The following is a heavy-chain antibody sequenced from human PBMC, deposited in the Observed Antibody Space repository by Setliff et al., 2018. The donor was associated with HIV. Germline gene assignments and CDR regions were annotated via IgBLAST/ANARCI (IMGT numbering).Heavy chain of an antibody. Sequence: ASVKVPCKASGYTFTSYDISWVRQAPGQGLEWMGWISAYNGNTNYAQKLQGRVTMTTDTSTSTAYMELRSLRSDDTAVYYCAREIGDYYDSSGYYSPTDYYYGMDVWGQGTTVTVSS. D-gene: IGHD3-22*01. CDR3: AREIGDYYDSSGYYSPTDYYYGMDV. CDR1: GYTFTSYD. J-gene: IGHJ6*02. CDR2: ISAYNGNT. V-gene: IGHV1-18*01.